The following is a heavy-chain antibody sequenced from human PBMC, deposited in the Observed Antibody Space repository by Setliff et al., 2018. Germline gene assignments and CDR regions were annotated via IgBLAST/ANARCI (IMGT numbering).Heavy chain of an antibody. CDR3: AISTLSICSGGSCPNAFDV. CDR2: ISNYNDIT. V-gene: IGHV1-18*01. D-gene: IGHD2-15*01. Sequence: ASVKVSCKASTYIFNSYGISWVRQAPGHGLEWMGWISNYNDITNYAQRFQGRVTMTTDTSTSAAYMELRSLRSDDTAVYYCAISTLSICSGGSCPNAFDVWGQGTMVTVS. J-gene: IGHJ3*01. CDR1: TYIFNSYG.